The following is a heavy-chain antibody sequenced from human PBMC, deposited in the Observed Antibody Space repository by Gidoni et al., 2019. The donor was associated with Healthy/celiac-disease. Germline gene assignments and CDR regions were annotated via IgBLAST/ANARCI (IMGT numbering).Heavy chain of an antibody. V-gene: IGHV3-23*01. D-gene: IGHD6-6*01. CDR1: GFPFSRDA. J-gene: IGHJ4*02. Sequence: EVQLLESGGGLVQPGGSLRLSCAASGFPFSRDAMSWVRQAPGKGLEWVSAISGSGGRTYYADSVKGRFTISRDNSKNTLYLQMNSLRAEDTAVYYCAKWTFYSSSPGDGDYWGQGTLVTVSS. CDR3: AKWTFYSSSPGDGDY. CDR2: ISGSGGRT.